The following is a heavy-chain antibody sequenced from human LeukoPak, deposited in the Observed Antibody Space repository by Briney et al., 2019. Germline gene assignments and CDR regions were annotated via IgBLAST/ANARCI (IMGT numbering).Heavy chain of an antibody. CDR3: ARRAADCSGGSCYRTRLYYFDY. D-gene: IGHD2-15*01. J-gene: IGHJ4*02. Sequence: GETLKISCKGSGYSFTSYWIGWVRQMPGKGLEWMGIIYPGDSDTRYSPSFQGQVTISADKSISTAYLQWSSLKASDTAMYYCARRAADCSGGSCYRTRLYYFDYWGQGTLVTVSS. CDR1: GYSFTSYW. CDR2: IYPGDSDT. V-gene: IGHV5-51*01.